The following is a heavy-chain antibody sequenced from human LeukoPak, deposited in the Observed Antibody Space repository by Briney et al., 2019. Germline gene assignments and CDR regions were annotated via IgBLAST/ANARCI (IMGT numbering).Heavy chain of an antibody. Sequence: GASVKVSCKASGYTFTGYYMHWVRQAPGQGLEWMGWINPNSGGTNYAQKFQGRVTMTRDTSISTAYMELRSLRSDDTAVYYCARSLRYYDSSGYPRYNWFDPWGQGTLVTVSS. CDR1: GYTFTGYY. D-gene: IGHD3-22*01. J-gene: IGHJ5*02. CDR3: ARSLRYYDSSGYPRYNWFDP. V-gene: IGHV1-2*02. CDR2: INPNSGGT.